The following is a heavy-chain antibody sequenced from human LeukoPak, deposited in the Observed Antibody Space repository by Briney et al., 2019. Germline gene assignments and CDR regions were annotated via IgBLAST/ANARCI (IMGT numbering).Heavy chain of an antibody. V-gene: IGHV4-34*01. CDR1: GGSFSGYY. D-gene: IGHD3-9*01. CDR3: ARGDYDILTGSHYYFDY. J-gene: IGHJ4*02. Sequence: PSETLSLTCAVYGGSFSGYYWSWIRQPPGKGLEWIGEINHSGSTNYNPSLKSRVTISVDTSKNQFSLKLSSVTAADTAVYYCARGDYDILTGSHYYFDYWGQGTLVTVSS. CDR2: INHSGST.